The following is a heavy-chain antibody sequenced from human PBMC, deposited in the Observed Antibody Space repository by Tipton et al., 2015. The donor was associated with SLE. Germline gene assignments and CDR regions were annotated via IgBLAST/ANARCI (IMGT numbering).Heavy chain of an antibody. CDR3: ARTQSSITIFGEVGAFDI. D-gene: IGHD3-3*01. Sequence: GLVKPSETLSLTCTVSGGSISSSSYYWGWIRQPPGKGLEWIGSIYYSGSTYYNPSLKSRVTISVDTSKNQLSLKLSSVTAADTAVYYCARTQSSITIFGEVGAFDIWGQGTMVTVSS. CDR2: IYYSGST. CDR1: GGSISSSSYY. J-gene: IGHJ3*02. V-gene: IGHV4-39*01.